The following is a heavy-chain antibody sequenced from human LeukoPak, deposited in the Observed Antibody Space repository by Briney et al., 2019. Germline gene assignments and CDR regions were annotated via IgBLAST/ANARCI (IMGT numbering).Heavy chain of an antibody. D-gene: IGHD6-13*01. CDR3: AKGGIAAAGTSFYFDY. V-gene: IGHV3-23*01. J-gene: IGHJ4*02. Sequence: GGSLRLSCAASGFTFSSYAMGWVRQAPGKGLEWVSGISGSGSGTYYPDSVKGRFTISRDNSKNTLYLQMNSLRAEDTAVYYCAKGGIAAAGTSFYFDYWGQGTLVTVSS. CDR1: GFTFSSYA. CDR2: ISGSGSGT.